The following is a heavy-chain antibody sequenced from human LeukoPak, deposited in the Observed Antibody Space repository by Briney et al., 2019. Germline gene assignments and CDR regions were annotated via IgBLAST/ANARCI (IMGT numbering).Heavy chain of an antibody. CDR1: GFTFSSYW. CDR2: INSDGSST. J-gene: IGHJ4*02. Sequence: GGSLRLSCAASGFTFSSYWMHWVRQAPGKGLVWVSRINSDGSSTSYADSVKGRFTISRDNAKNTLYLQMNSLRAEDTAVYYCARDPRYYDSSGYHYYFDYWGQGTLVTVSS. D-gene: IGHD3-22*01. V-gene: IGHV3-74*01. CDR3: ARDPRYYDSSGYHYYFDY.